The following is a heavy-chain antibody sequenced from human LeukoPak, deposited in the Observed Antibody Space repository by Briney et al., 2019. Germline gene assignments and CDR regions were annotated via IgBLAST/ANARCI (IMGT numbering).Heavy chain of an antibody. Sequence: PSETLSLTCAVYGGSFSGYYWSWIRQPPGKGLDWMGEINHSGSTNYNPSLKSRVPISVDTAKNQFSLKLSSVTAADTAVYFCARDSHAYFDAFDIWGQGTMVTVSS. CDR1: GGSFSGYY. CDR2: INHSGST. J-gene: IGHJ3*02. CDR3: ARDSHAYFDAFDI. D-gene: IGHD2/OR15-2a*01. V-gene: IGHV4-34*01.